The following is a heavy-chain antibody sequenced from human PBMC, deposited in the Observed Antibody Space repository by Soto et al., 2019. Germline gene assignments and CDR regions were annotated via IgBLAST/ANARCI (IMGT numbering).Heavy chain of an antibody. CDR3: VRSGDNYNLLDY. D-gene: IGHD1-1*01. J-gene: IGHJ4*02. CDR1: GFTFSSYW. Sequence: GGSLRLSCAASGFTFSSYWMSWVRQAPGKRLEWIGYSSNSGSFTRYADSVKGRFSISRDNAKNSLFLQINSLRGDDTAIYYCVRSGDNYNLLDYLGQGT. CDR2: SSNSGSFT. V-gene: IGHV3-11*06.